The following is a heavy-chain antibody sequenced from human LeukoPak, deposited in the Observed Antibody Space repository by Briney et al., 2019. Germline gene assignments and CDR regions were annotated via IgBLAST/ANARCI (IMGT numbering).Heavy chain of an antibody. CDR2: ISGSGGST. V-gene: IGHV3-23*01. CDR1: GFTFSSYA. J-gene: IGHJ4*02. Sequence: PGGSLRLSCAASGFTFSSYAMSWVRQAPGKGLEWVSGISGSGGSTSYADSVKGRFTISRDNSKNTLFLQMNSLRVEDTAVYYCAKSLTDIVATIRSGADYWGQGTLVCVSS. D-gene: IGHD5-12*01. CDR3: AKSLTDIVATIRSGADY.